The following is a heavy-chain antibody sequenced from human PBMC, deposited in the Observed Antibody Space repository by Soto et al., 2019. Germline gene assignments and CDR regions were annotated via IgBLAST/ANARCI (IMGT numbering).Heavy chain of an antibody. Sequence: PGGSLRLSCAASAFSFDDYAMSWVRQAPGKGLEWVSSITYTGVSTYYADSVKSRFTISRDNSRDTLFLQMNSLRAEDTAIYYCAKSSVWYPYFDSWGQGTLVTVSS. V-gene: IGHV3-23*01. CDR2: ITYTGVST. CDR1: AFSFDDYA. J-gene: IGHJ4*02. CDR3: AKSSVWYPYFDS. D-gene: IGHD6-13*01.